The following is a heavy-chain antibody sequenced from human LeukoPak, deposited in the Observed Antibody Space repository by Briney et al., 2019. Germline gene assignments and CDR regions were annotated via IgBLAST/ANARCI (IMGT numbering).Heavy chain of an antibody. CDR1: GYTFTSYA. D-gene: IGHD6-13*01. J-gene: IGHJ5*02. CDR3: ARGYSSSWYWFDP. CDR2: INTNTGNP. Sequence: ASVKVSCKASGYTFTSYAMNWVRRAPGQGLEWMGWINTNTGNPTYAQGFTGRFVFSLDTSVSTVYLQISSLKAEDTAVYYCARGYSSSWYWFDPWGQGTLVTVSS. V-gene: IGHV7-4-1*02.